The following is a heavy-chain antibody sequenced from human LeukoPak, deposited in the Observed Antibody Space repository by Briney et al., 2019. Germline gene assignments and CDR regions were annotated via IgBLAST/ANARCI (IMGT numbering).Heavy chain of an antibody. V-gene: IGHV4-59*01. Sequence: SETLSFTCTVSGGSISSYYWSWIRQPPGKGLEWIGYIYFSGSTNYNPSLKSRVTISVDTSKNQFSLKLSSVTAADTAVYYCARMAPEYWFDPWGQGTLVTVSS. CDR3: ARMAPEYWFDP. CDR2: IYFSGST. D-gene: IGHD1-14*01. CDR1: GGSISSYY. J-gene: IGHJ5*02.